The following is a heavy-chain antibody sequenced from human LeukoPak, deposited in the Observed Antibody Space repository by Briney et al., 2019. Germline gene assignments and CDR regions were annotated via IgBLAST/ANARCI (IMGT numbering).Heavy chain of an antibody. J-gene: IGHJ4*02. D-gene: IGHD4-17*01. V-gene: IGHV3-30-3*01. CDR2: ISSDESKK. CDR1: GFTFSTYA. CDR3: ATDPLTYGDYGRGDY. Sequence: GGSLRLSCAASGFTFSTYAMYWVRQAPGKGLEWVAVISSDESKKYYADSVKGRFTISRDNSKNTLYLQMNSLRSEDTAVYYCATDPLTYGDYGRGDYWGQGTLVTVSS.